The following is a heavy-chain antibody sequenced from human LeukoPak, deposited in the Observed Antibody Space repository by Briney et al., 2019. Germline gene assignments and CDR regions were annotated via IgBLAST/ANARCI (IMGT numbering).Heavy chain of an antibody. D-gene: IGHD3-10*01. J-gene: IGHJ4*02. V-gene: IGHV4-59*11. CDR3: ARGGVAAKYYFDY. Sequence: ADTLSLTCTLSGDSIRPLYWIWLRQPPPKGLACIGYIYYRGTTNYPPSLKSRVTLSVETSKNQFSLKLSSVTAADTAVYYCARGGVAAKYYFDYWGQGTLVTVSS. CDR1: GDSIRPLY. CDR2: IYYRGTT.